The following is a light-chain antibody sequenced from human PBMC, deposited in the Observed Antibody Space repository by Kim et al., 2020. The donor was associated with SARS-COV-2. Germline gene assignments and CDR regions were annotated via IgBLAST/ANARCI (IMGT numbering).Light chain of an antibody. Sequence: EIVMTQSPATLSVSPGERATLSRRASQSVGANLAWYQQKPGQAPRLLIYDTSTKATGIPARFSGSGSGTEFTLTISSLQSEDFAIYYCQQYNNWPLTFGGGTKVDIK. CDR1: QSVGAN. J-gene: IGKJ4*01. V-gene: IGKV3-15*01. CDR2: DTS. CDR3: QQYNNWPLT.